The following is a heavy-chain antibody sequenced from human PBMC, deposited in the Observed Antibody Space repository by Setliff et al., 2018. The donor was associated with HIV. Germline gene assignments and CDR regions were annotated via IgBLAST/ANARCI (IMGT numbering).Heavy chain of an antibody. J-gene: IGHJ2*01. CDR1: GGSFSASY. V-gene: IGHV4-34*10. CDR3: ARSLGITYFDL. CDR2: IYGSGTI. Sequence: PSETLSLTCAVYGGSFSASYWSWIRQAPGKGLEWIGRIYGSGTINYNPYLKSRVIMSVDTSKNVFSLKLTSLTAADTAVYYCARSLGITYFDLWGRGTLVTVSS. D-gene: IGHD7-27*01.